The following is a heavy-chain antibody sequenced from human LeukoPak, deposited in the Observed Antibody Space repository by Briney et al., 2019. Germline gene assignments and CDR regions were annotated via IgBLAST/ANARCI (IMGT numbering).Heavy chain of an antibody. D-gene: IGHD5-24*01. J-gene: IGHJ6*03. CDR2: INPSGGST. V-gene: IGHV1-46*01. CDR3: ARDREMATIRSRGYYYYYMDV. CDR1: GYTFTSYY. Sequence: ASVKVSCKASGYTFTSYYMHWVRQAPAQGLEWMGIINPSGGSTSYAQKFQGRVTMTRDTSTSTVYMELSSLRSEDTAVYYCARDREMATIRSRGYYYYYMDVWGKGTTVTVSS.